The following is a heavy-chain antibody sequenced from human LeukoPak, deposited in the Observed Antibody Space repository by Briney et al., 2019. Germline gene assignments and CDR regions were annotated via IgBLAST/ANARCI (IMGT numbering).Heavy chain of an antibody. D-gene: IGHD3-9*01. J-gene: IGHJ4*02. CDR2: INPSGGST. CDR1: GYTFSSYY. CDR3: AREREDIAGYDY. Sequence: ASVKVFCKASGYTFSSYYIHWVRQAPGQGLEWMGIINPSGGSTSYPQKFQGRVTMTRDMSTSTVYVELSSLRSEDTAVYYCAREREDIAGYDYWGQGALVTVSS. V-gene: IGHV1-46*01.